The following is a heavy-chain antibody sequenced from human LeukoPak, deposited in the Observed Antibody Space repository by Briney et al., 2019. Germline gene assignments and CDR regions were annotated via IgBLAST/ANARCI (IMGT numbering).Heavy chain of an antibody. CDR2: IYSGGST. J-gene: IGHJ4*02. CDR3: ARVPRSSGWTYFDY. V-gene: IGHV3-66*01. D-gene: IGHD6-19*01. CDR1: GFTVSSNY. Sequence: GGSLRLSRAASGFTVSSNYMSGVRYAPERGLEGVSVIYSGGSTYYADSVKGRFTISRDNSKNTLYLQMNSLRAEDTAVYYCARVPRSSGWTYFDYWGQGTLVTVSS.